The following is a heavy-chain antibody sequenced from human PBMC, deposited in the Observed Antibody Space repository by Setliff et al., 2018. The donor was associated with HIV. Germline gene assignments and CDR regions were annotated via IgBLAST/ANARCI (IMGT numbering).Heavy chain of an antibody. Sequence: GESLKISCKGSGYSFISYWIGWVRQMPGKGLEWMGIIYPGDSNTKYSPSFQGQVTLSVDKSISTAYLQWSSLKASDTAMYYCATPISITSGSAFDYRGQGTLVTVSS. CDR2: IYPGDSNT. CDR3: ATPISITSGSAFDY. J-gene: IGHJ4*02. V-gene: IGHV5-51*01. CDR1: GYSFISYW. D-gene: IGHD2-2*01.